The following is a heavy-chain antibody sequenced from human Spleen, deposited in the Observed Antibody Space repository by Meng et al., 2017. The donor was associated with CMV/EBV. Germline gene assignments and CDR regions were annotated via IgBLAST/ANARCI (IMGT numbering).Heavy chain of an antibody. CDR1: GYTFTSFG. J-gene: IGHJ4*02. D-gene: IGHD3-22*01. V-gene: IGHV1-18*01. Sequence: ASVKVSCKASGYTFTSFGVNWVRQAPGQGLEWMGWISAYNGDTNYAQKFQGRVTMTTDTSTSTAYMELRSLRSDDTAVYYCARCGMLVAATSEYWGQGTLVTVSS. CDR3: ARCGMLVAATSEY. CDR2: ISAYNGDT.